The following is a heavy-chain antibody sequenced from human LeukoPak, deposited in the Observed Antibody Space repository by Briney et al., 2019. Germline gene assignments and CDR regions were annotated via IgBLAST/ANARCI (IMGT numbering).Heavy chain of an antibody. CDR1: GGSFSGYY. CDR2: INHSGST. V-gene: IGHV4-34*01. J-gene: IGHJ6*03. CDR3: ARDLVGNDFWSGYYRSYYYYMDV. Sequence: SETLSLTCAVYGGSFSGYYWSWIRQPPGKGLEWIGEINHSGSTNYNPSLKSRVTISVDTSKNQFSLKLSSVTAADTAVYYCARDLVGNDFWSGYYRSYYYYMDVWGKGTTVTVSS. D-gene: IGHD3-3*01.